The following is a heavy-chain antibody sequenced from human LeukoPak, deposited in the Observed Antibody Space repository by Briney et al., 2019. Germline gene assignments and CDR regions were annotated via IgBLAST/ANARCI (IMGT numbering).Heavy chain of an antibody. CDR2: VYYSGST. CDR3: ASDSTTMDARWFDP. D-gene: IGHD1-1*01. V-gene: IGHV4-59*01. J-gene: IGHJ5*02. Sequence: PSETLSLTCTVSGGSLSGFYWSWIRQPPGAGLEWIGYVYYSGSTTYNPSLKSRVTISVDTSKNQFSLRLGSVTAADTAVYYCASDSTTMDARWFDPWGQGILVTVSS. CDR1: GGSLSGFY.